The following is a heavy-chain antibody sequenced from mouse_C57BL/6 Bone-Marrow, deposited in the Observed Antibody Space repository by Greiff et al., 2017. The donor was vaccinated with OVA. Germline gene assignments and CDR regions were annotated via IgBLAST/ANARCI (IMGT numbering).Heavy chain of an antibody. CDR3: TTYITKADY. J-gene: IGHJ2*01. D-gene: IGHD1-2*01. CDR1: GFNIKDDY. CDR2: IDPENGDT. Sequence: EVQLQESGAELVRPGASVKLSCTASGFNIKDDYMHWVKQRPEQGLEWIGWIDPENGDTEYASKFQGKATITADTSSNTAYLQLSSLTSEDTAVYYCTTYITKADYWGQGTTLTVSS. V-gene: IGHV14-4*01.